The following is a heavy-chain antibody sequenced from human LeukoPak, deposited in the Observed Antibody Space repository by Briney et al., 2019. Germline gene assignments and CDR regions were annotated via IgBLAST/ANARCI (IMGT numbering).Heavy chain of an antibody. D-gene: IGHD3-10*01. CDR3: AKVNFGSPENYLDS. J-gene: IGHJ4*02. V-gene: IGHV3-23*01. CDR2: ITEGADT. CDR1: GFPFGSNA. Sequence: PGGSLRLSCSASGFPFGSNAMTWVRQAPGKGLEFVSAITEGADTYYADSVKGRVTISRDKSQNTVHLQMDNVRADDTAVYYCAKVNFGSPENYLDSWGQGTLVTVSS.